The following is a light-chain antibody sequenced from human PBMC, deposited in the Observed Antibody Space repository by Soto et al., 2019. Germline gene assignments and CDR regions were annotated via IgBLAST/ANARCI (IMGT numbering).Light chain of an antibody. CDR2: GVS. Sequence: EVLFTQSPGTLSLSPGERATLSCRASQPVSSNFLAWYQQKPGQAPRLLIYGVSSRDSGIPDRFFGSGSGTDFTLTINRLEPEDFEVYYCQQYNDWPRTFGQGTKVDIK. V-gene: IGKV3-20*01. CDR3: QQYNDWPRT. CDR1: QPVSSNF. J-gene: IGKJ1*01.